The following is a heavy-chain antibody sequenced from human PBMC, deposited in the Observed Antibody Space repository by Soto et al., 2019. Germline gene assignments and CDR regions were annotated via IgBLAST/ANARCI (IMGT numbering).Heavy chain of an antibody. D-gene: IGHD2-21*02. J-gene: IGHJ6*02. CDR3: ARDLRGYCGTDCYPLDV. Sequence: SGTLXLTCTVSDGTISSDYWSWIRQPPGKGLEWIGYMYNTGSTVYNPSFKSRVTISVDTSKNQFSLKLNSVTAADTAVYYCARDLRGYCGTDCYPLDVWGQGTTVTVSS. V-gene: IGHV4-59*01. CDR2: MYNTGST. CDR1: DGTISSDY.